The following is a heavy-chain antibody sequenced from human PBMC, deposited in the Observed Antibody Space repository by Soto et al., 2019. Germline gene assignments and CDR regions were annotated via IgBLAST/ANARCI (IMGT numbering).Heavy chain of an antibody. CDR1: GYTFTSYD. D-gene: IGHD3-9*01. CDR2: MNPNSGNT. V-gene: IGHV1-8*01. CDR3: ARSVGLYFDWSIYYYYNYGMDV. Sequence: QVQLVQSGAEVKKPGASVKVSCKASGYTFTSYDINWVRQATGQGLAWMGWMNPNSGNTGYAQKFKGIVTMTRNTSISKAYMELSSLRSEDTAVYYCARSVGLYFDWSIYYYYNYGMDVWGQGTTVTVSS. J-gene: IGHJ6*02.